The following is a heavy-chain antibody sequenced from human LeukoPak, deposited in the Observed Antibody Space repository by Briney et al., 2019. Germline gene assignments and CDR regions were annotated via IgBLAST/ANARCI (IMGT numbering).Heavy chain of an antibody. CDR3: AKATVTHNDAFDI. V-gene: IGHV3-23*01. CDR2: ISGSGGST. J-gene: IGHJ3*02. CDR1: GFTFSSYG. Sequence: GGSLRLSCAASGFTFSSYGMHWVRQAPGKGLEWVSAISGSGGSTYYADSVKGRFTISRDNSKNTLYLQMNSLRAEDTAVYYCAKATVTHNDAFDIWGQGTMVTVSS. D-gene: IGHD4-17*01.